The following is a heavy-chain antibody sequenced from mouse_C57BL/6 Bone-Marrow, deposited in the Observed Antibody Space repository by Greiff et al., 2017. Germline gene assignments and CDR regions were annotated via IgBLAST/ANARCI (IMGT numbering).Heavy chain of an antibody. D-gene: IGHD2-3*01. CDR3: ATPWDGYYDWFAY. Sequence: QVQLQQPGAELVKPGASVKMSCKASGYTFTSYWITWVKQRPGQGLEWIGDIYPGSGSTNYNEKFKGKATLTVDTSSSTAYMQLSSLTSEDSAVYYCATPWDGYYDWFAYWGQGTLVTVSA. CDR1: GYTFTSYW. CDR2: IYPGSGST. J-gene: IGHJ3*01. V-gene: IGHV1-55*01.